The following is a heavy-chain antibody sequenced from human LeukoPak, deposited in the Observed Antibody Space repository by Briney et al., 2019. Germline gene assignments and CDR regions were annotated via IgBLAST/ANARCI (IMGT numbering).Heavy chain of an antibody. V-gene: IGHV1-2*02. Sequence: ASVKVSCKASGYTFTGYYMHWVRQAPGQGLEWMGWINPNSGGTNYAQKFQGRVTMTRDTSTSTVYMELSSLRSEDTAVYYCARVVGYCSSTSCYTGGYYYYYYGMDVWGQGTTVTVSS. CDR3: ARVVGYCSSTSCYTGGYYYYYYGMDV. J-gene: IGHJ6*02. D-gene: IGHD2-2*02. CDR1: GYTFTGYY. CDR2: INPNSGGT.